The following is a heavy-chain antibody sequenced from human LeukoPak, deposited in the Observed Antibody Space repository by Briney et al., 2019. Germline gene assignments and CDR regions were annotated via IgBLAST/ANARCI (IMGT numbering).Heavy chain of an antibody. J-gene: IGHJ4*02. CDR3: ARFRRDGYPFDY. CDR2: IYTSGRT. D-gene: IGHD5-24*01. CDR1: GGSISYYY. Sequence: SETLSLTCTVSGGSISYYYWNWIRQPAGKGLEWIGRIYTSGRTYYNPSLKSRVSMSVDTSKNQFSLKLSSVTAADTAVYYFARFRRDGYPFDYWGQGTLVTVSS. V-gene: IGHV4-4*07.